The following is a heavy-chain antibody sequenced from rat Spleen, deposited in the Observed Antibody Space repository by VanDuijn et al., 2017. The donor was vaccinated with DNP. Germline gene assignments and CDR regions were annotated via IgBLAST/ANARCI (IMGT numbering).Heavy chain of an antibody. Sequence: EVQLVESGGGLVRPGSSLRLSCAASGFIFSDYAMAWVRQSPKMGLEWVATILYDGGRTYYRNSVKGRFTISRDNAKSTLYLQMDSLRSEDTATYYCTTFEGRDAWGQGTSVTVSS. V-gene: IGHV5S10*01. CDR2: ILYDGGRT. J-gene: IGHJ4*01. CDR1: GFIFSDYA. CDR3: TTFEGRDA. D-gene: IGHD1-11*01.